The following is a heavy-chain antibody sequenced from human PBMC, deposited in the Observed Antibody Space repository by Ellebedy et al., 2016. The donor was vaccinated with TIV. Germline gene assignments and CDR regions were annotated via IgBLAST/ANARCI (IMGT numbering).Heavy chain of an antibody. CDR2: IYPGDSDT. J-gene: IGHJ4*02. D-gene: IGHD3-10*01. CDR3: ARQEPGSGTPSGY. Sequence: GESLKIPCKGSGYSFTTFWIGWVRQMPGKGLEWMGIIYPGDSDTRYTPSFQGQVTMSADKSISTAYLQWSSLKASDTAMYYCARQEPGSGTPSGYWGQGTLVTVSS. CDR1: GYSFTTFW. V-gene: IGHV5-51*01.